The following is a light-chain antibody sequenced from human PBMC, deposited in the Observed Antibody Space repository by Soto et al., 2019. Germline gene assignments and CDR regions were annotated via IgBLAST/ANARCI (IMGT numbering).Light chain of an antibody. CDR3: ATWDSSLSSFV. V-gene: IGLV1-51*01. CDR1: TSNIGNNF. CDR2: DNT. Sequence: QSVLTQPPSVSAAPGQKVTISCSGSTSNIGNNFVSWYQQLPETAPKLLIYDNTKRPSGIPDRFSGSKSGTSATLDITGLQTGDEADFYCATWDSSLSSFVFGTGTKVTVL. J-gene: IGLJ1*01.